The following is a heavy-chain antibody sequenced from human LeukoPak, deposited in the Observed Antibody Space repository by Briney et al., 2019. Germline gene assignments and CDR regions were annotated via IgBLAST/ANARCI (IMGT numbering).Heavy chain of an antibody. J-gene: IGHJ6*04. CDR2: ISSSRSTI. V-gene: IGHV3-48*01. D-gene: IGHD2-2*03. CDR1: GFTFSSYS. Sequence: PGGSLRLSCAASGFTFSSYSMNWVRQAPGKGLEWVSYISSSRSTIYYADSVKGRFTISRDNAKNSLYLQMNSLRAEDTAVYYCARDYLDSVVVPAAIDVWGKGTTVTVSS. CDR3: ARDYLDSVVVPAAIDV.